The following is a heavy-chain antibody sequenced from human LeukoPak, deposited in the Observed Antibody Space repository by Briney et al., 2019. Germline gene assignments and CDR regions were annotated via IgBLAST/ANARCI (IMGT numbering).Heavy chain of an antibody. J-gene: IGHJ6*03. CDR3: ASSGTYGGRYYYYYYMDV. V-gene: IGHV4-59*01. Sequence: SETLSLTCTVSGGSISSYYWNWIRQPPGKGLEWIGYVYCSGSTTIYNPSLKSRVTISLDTSKNQFSLKLSSVAAADTAVYYCASSGTYGGRYYYYYYMDVWGKGTTVTVSS. CDR1: GGSISSYY. D-gene: IGHD1-26*01. CDR2: VYCSGSTT.